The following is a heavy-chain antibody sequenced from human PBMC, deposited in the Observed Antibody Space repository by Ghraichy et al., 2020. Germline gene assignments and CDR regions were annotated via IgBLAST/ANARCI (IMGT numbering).Heavy chain of an antibody. CDR3: ARGRGGNYFDS. CDR2: ISSSSRTI. J-gene: IGHJ4*02. CDR1: GFTFGDYG. Sequence: GGSLRLSCTFSGFTFGDYGMNWVRQAPGEGLEWVSYISSSSRTIYSADSVKGRFSISRDNAKNSLYLQMNSLRAEDTAVYYCARGRGGNYFDSWGQGTLVIVSS. V-gene: IGHV3-48*04. D-gene: IGHD2-15*01.